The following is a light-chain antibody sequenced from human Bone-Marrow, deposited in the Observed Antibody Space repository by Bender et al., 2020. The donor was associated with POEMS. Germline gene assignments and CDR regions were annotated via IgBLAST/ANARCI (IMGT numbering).Light chain of an antibody. CDR2: DGT. J-gene: IGLJ3*02. CDR3: CSYAGRSTRV. V-gene: IGLV2-23*01. Sequence: QSALTQPASVSGSPGQSITISCTGVSSDAGTYNLVSWYQQHPGKVPKLVIYDGTQRPSGVSDRFAASKSGNTASLTISGLQAEDEADYYCCSYAGRSTRVFGGGTMLTVL. CDR1: SSDAGTYNL.